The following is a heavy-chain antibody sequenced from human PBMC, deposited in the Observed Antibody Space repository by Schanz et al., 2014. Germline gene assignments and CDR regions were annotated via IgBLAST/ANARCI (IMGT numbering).Heavy chain of an antibody. CDR1: GFIFSDYY. J-gene: IGHJ2*01. D-gene: IGHD1-26*01. V-gene: IGHV3-11*03. CDR3: ARNRGSGGQNWYFDL. Sequence: QVHLLESGGGLVEPGGSLRLSCAASGFIFSDYYMSWIRQAPGKGLEWISFINTGSNYINYADSVKGRFTISRDSTKNSLFLQLNSLRADDTAVYYCARNRGSGGQNWYFDLWGRGTLVTVSS. CDR2: INTGSNYI.